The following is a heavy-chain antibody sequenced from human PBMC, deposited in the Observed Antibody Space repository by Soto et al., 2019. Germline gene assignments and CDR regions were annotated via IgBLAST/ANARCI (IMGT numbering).Heavy chain of an antibody. CDR3: ARDRRSSSWYCPGY. CDR1: GHTFTSYG. D-gene: IGHD6-13*01. J-gene: IGHJ4*02. V-gene: IGHV1-18*01. Sequence: EASVKVSCKASGHTFTSYGISWVRQAPGQGLEWMGWISAYNGNTNYAQKLQGRVTMTTDTSTSTAYMELRSLRSDDTAVYYCARDRRSSSWYCPGYWGQGTLVTVSS. CDR2: ISAYNGNT.